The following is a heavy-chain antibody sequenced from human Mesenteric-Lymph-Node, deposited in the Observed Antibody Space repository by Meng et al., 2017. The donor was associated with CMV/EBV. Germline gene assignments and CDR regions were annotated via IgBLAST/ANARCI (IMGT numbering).Heavy chain of an antibody. J-gene: IGHJ6*02. CDR2: IKGKSNRDAT. CDR1: GITLSGSI. CDR3: TRLRSSGISDYYFYGLDV. Sequence: GGSLRLSCAASGITLSGSIIHWVRQASGKGPEWVGQIKGKSNRDATEYAASVKRRFTISRDDLRNTAFLEMNSLKPEDTAVYYCTRLRSSGISDYYFYGLDVWGQGTTVTVSS. D-gene: IGHD1-26*01. V-gene: IGHV3-73*01.